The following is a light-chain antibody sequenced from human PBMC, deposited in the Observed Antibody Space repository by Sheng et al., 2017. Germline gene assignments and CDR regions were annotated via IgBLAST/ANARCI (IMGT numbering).Light chain of an antibody. CDR3: QQYSSTPT. Sequence: DIHMTQSPSSVSASVGDRVTITCRASQGISTWLAWYQQKPGKAPKLLVFAASRLESGVPSRFSGSGSGTDYTLTISSLQPEDFATYYCQQYSSTPTFGPGTKVDLK. CDR2: AAS. J-gene: IGKJ3*01. CDR1: QGISTW. V-gene: IGKV1-NL1*01.